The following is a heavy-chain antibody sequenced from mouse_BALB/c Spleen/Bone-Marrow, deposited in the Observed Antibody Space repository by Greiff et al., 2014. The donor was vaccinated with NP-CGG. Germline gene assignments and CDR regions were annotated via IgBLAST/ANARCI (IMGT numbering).Heavy chain of an antibody. CDR3: ANYYYGSHFDY. V-gene: IGHV14-3*02. CDR1: GFNIKDTY. D-gene: IGHD1-1*01. CDR2: IDPANGNT. J-gene: IGHJ2*01. Sequence: EVQLVESGAALVKPGASVKLSCTASGFNIKDTYMHWVKQRPEQGLEWIGRIDPANGNTKNDPKFQGKATITADTSSNTAYLQLSSLTSEDTAVYYCANYYYGSHFDYWGQGTTLTVSS.